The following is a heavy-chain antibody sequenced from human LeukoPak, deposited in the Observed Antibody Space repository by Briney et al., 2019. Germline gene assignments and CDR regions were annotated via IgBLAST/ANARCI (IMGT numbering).Heavy chain of an antibody. D-gene: IGHD5-18*01. V-gene: IGHV1-18*04. Sequence: ASVKVSCKASGYTFTSYGMSWVRQAPGQGVEGMGWISAYNGNTNYAQKLQGRVTITTDTSTSTAYMELRSLRSDDTAVYYCATHEAYSYRNDYCGQATLVTASS. CDR1: GYTFTSYG. J-gene: IGHJ4*02. CDR2: ISAYNGNT. CDR3: ATHEAYSYRNDY.